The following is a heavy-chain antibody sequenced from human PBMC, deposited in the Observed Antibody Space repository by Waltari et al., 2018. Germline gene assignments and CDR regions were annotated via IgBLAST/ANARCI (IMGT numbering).Heavy chain of an antibody. J-gene: IGHJ5*02. Sequence: QVQLVESGGGVVQPGRSLRLSCAASGFTFSSYAMHWVRQAPGKGLEWVAVISYDGSNKYYADSVKGRFTISRDTSKTALYLQMNSLRAEGTTVYYCTGDAANLPHDIVVVPAAATWFDPWGQGTLVTVSS. V-gene: IGHV3-30-3*01. CDR3: TGDAANLPHDIVVVPAAATWFDP. D-gene: IGHD2-2*01. CDR1: GFTFSSYA. CDR2: ISYDGSNK.